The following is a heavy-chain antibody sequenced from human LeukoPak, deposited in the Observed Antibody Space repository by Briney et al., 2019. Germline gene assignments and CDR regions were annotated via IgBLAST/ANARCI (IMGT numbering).Heavy chain of an antibody. J-gene: IGHJ3*02. Sequence: GGSLRLSCATSGFTFSSYAMSWVRQAPGKGLEWVSAISGSGGSTYYADSVKGRFTISRDNSKNTLYLQMNSLRAEDTAVYYCAKQRGGGSWSDAFDIWGQGTMVTVSS. V-gene: IGHV3-23*01. CDR1: GFTFSSYA. CDR3: AKQRGGGSWSDAFDI. CDR2: ISGSGGST. D-gene: IGHD2-15*01.